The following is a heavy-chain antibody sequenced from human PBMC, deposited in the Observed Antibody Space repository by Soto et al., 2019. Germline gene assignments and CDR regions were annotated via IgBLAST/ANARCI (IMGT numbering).Heavy chain of an antibody. D-gene: IGHD3-10*02. CDR1: GASVRSRTNY. CDR2: IYYSGTT. CDR3: GRLYLTIGCSIFFDS. V-gene: IGHV4-39*01. J-gene: IGHJ4*02. Sequence: ASETLSLTCTVSGASVRSRTNYWGWIRQTPGKGLEWIGSIYYSGTTYYKSSLKSRVTISVDLSKNHFYLKLGSVTAADTAIYYCGRLYLTIGCSIFFDSCRQPPLVTVCS.